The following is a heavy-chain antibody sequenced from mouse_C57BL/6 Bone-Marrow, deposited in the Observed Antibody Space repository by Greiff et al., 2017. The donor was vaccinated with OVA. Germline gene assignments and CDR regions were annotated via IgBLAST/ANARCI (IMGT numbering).Heavy chain of an antibody. J-gene: IGHJ3*01. CDR2: IWTGGGT. Sequence: VQLVESGPGLVAPSQSLSITRPVSGFSLTSYAISWVRQPPGKGLEWVGVIWTGGGTNYNSAHKPRLSNSKDNPKSQVFLKMNSLQTDDTARYYCARYYSWFAYWCQGTLVTVSA. V-gene: IGHV2-9-1*01. D-gene: IGHD1-1*01. CDR1: GFSLTSYA. CDR3: ARYYSWFAY.